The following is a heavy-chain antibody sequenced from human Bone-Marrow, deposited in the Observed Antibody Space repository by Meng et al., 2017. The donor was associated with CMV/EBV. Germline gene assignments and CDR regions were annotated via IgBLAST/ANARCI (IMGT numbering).Heavy chain of an antibody. Sequence: SLKISCAASGFKYDHYAIHWVRQVPGKGLEWVSGINWDGTDIDYADSVRGRFTISRDNAKNSVYLQMNSLRPEATALYYCTKGVYGGTCYFDFWGQGTLVTVSS. J-gene: IGHJ4*02. V-gene: IGHV3-9*01. CDR2: INWDGTDI. CDR3: TKGVYGGTCYFDF. D-gene: IGHD3-16*01. CDR1: GFKYDHYA.